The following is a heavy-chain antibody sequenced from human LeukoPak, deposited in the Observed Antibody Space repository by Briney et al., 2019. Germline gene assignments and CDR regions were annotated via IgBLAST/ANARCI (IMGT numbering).Heavy chain of an antibody. CDR2: IIPIFGTA. CDR1: GGTFSSYA. Sequence: ASVKVSCKASGGTFSSYAISWVRQAPGQGLEWMGGIIPIFGTANYAQKFQGRVTITADESTSTAYMELSSLRSEDTAAYYCARDRDYYYYYYMDVWGKGTTVTVSS. J-gene: IGHJ6*03. CDR3: ARDRDYYYYYYMDV. V-gene: IGHV1-69*01.